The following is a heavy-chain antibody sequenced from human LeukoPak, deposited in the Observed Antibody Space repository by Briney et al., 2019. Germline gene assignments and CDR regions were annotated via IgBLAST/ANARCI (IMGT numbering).Heavy chain of an antibody. CDR1: GFSFYHYW. CDR3: AVNVPPDY. D-gene: IGHD2-2*01. J-gene: IGHJ4*02. CDR2: IKQDGSEM. V-gene: IGHV3-7*01. Sequence: PWGSLRLSCAASGFSFYHYWMTWVRQAPGKGLEWVANIKQDGSEMYYVDSVKGRFTISRDNAKNSLYLQMNSLRPEDTAVYYCAVNVPPDYWGQGTLVTVSS.